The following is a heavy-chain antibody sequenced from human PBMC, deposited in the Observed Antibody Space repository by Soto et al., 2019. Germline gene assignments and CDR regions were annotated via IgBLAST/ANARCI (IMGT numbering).Heavy chain of an antibody. J-gene: IGHJ6*02. CDR3: ASAGAHRYCSGGSCYSAPYGMDV. CDR1: GFTFSSYS. V-gene: IGHV3-48*02. Sequence: EVQLVESGGGLVQPGGSLRLSCAASGFTFSSYSMNWVRQAPGKGLEWVSYISSSSSTIYYADSVKGRFNISRDNAKNSLYLQMSSLRDEDTTVYYCASAGAHRYCSGGSCYSAPYGMDVWGQGTTVTVSS. D-gene: IGHD2-15*01. CDR2: ISSSSSTI.